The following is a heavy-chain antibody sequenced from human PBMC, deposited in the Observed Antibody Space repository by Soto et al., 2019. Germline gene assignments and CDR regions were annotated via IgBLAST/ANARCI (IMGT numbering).Heavy chain of an antibody. CDR1: GGSISNYY. V-gene: IGHV4-59*01. Sequence: PSETLSLTCNVSGGSISNYYWTWVRQSPEKELEWIGYMYYNGNINYNPSLKSRVTISIDTSKNQFSLTLKSVTAADTAVYYCASGGNWFDPWGQGVLVTVS. CDR3: ASGGNWFDP. J-gene: IGHJ5*02. D-gene: IGHD3-16*01. CDR2: MYYNGNI.